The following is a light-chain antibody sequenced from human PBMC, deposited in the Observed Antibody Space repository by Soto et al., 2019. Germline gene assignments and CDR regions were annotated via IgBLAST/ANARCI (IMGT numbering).Light chain of an antibody. Sequence: DIQMTQSPSSLSASVGDRVTITCRASQSISSYLNWYQQKPGKAPKLLIYAASSLQSGVPSSFSGSGSGTDFTLTISSLQPEDFATYYCLQSYSAPMYTFGQGTKLEIK. J-gene: IGKJ2*01. CDR1: QSISSY. CDR2: AAS. V-gene: IGKV1-39*01. CDR3: LQSYSAPMYT.